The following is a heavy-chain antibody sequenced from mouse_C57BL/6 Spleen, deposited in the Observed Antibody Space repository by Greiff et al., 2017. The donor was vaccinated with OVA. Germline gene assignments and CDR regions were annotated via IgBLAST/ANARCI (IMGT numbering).Heavy chain of an antibody. CDR2: IWSDGST. CDR1: GFSLTSYG. D-gene: IGHD1-1*01. J-gene: IGHJ1*03. CDR3: ARHYYGSSYWYFDV. Sequence: QVQLQQSGPGLVAPSQSLSITCTVSGFSLTSYGVHWVRQPPGKGLEWLVVIWSDGSTTYNSALKSRLSISKDNSKSQVFLKMNSLQTDDTAMYYCARHYYGSSYWYFDVWAQGPRSPSPQ. V-gene: IGHV2-6-1*01.